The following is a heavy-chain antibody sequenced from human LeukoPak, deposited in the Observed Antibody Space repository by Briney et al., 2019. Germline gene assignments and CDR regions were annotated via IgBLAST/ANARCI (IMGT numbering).Heavy chain of an antibody. J-gene: IGHJ4*02. V-gene: IGHV1-2*02. D-gene: IGHD3-22*01. Sequence: ASVKVSCKASGYTFTGYYMHWVRQAPGQGLEWMGWINPNSGGTNYAQKFQGRVTMTRDTSISTAYMELSRLRSDDSAVYYCASETGSSGYLDYWGQGTLVTVSS. CDR1: GYTFTGYY. CDR3: ASETGSSGYLDY. CDR2: INPNSGGT.